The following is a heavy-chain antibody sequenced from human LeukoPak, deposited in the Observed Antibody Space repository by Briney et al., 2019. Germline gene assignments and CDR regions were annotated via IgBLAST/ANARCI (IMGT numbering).Heavy chain of an antibody. CDR3: AKDARRYCSSTNCYPDY. Sequence: GNGYSTWYADSVKGRFTISRDNSKNTLSLQMNSLRAEDTAVYYCAKDARRYCSSTNCYPDYWGQGTLVTVSS. D-gene: IGHD2-2*01. V-gene: IGHV3-23*01. CDR2: GNGYST. J-gene: IGHJ4*02.